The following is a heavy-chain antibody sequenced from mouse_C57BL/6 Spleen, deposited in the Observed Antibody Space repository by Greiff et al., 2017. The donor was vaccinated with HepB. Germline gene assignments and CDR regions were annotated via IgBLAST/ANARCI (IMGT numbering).Heavy chain of an antibody. CDR3: ARRGYYSNPFDY. CDR2: IYPGSGST. Sequence: QVQLQQPGAELVKPGASMKMSCKASGYTFTSYWITWVKQRPGQGLEWIGDIYPGSGSTNYNEKFKSKATLTVDTSSSTAYMQLSSLTSDDSAVYYCARRGYYSNPFDYWGQGTLVTVSA. V-gene: IGHV1-55*01. D-gene: IGHD2-5*01. CDR1: GYTFTSYW. J-gene: IGHJ3*01.